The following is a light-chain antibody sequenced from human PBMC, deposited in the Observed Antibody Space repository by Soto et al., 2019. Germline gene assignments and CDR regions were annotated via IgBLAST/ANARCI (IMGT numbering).Light chain of an antibody. CDR3: QQSYSTPRT. J-gene: IGKJ2*01. CDR2: AAS. Sequence: DIQMTQSPSSLSASVGDRVTITCRTSQSISSYLNWYQQKPGKAPKLLIYAASSVQSGVPSRFSGSGSGTDFTLTISSLQPEEFATYYCQQSYSTPRTFGQGTKLEIK. V-gene: IGKV1-39*01. CDR1: QSISSY.